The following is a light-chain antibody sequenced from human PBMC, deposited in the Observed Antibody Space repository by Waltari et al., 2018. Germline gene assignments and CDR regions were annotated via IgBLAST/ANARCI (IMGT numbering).Light chain of an antibody. CDR2: DAS. CDR3: QQRRNWPIP. V-gene: IGKV3-11*01. J-gene: IGKJ4*01. CDR1: RSVGTY. Sequence: EIVLTQSPAILSFSPGGRATLSCRTSRSVGTYLAWYQQRTRQSPRLLIYDASYRTTGIPAMFRGSGSETDLTLNISCRQPEDFAVYYCQQRRNWPIPFGRGTRVEI.